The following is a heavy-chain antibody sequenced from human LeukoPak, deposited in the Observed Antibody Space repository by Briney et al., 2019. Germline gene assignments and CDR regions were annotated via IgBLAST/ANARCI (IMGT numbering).Heavy chain of an antibody. CDR2: INPNSGGT. Sequence: ASVKLSCKASGYTFNGYYMHWVRQAHGQGLEWMGWINPNSGGTNYAQKFQGRVTMTRDTSISTAYMELSRLRSDDTAVYYCARGIWFGELPRDDAFDIWGQGTMVTVSS. V-gene: IGHV1-2*02. J-gene: IGHJ3*02. CDR1: GYTFNGYY. D-gene: IGHD3-10*01. CDR3: ARGIWFGELPRDDAFDI.